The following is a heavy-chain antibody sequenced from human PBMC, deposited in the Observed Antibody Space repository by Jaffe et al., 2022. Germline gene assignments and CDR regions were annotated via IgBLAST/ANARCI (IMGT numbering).Heavy chain of an antibody. CDR2: ISWNSGSI. V-gene: IGHV3-9*01. CDR1: GFTFDDYA. J-gene: IGHJ3*02. CDR3: AKDIVGYSSGWLNDAFDI. D-gene: IGHD6-19*01. Sequence: EVQLVESGGGLVQPGRSLRLSCAASGFTFDDYAMHWVRQAPGKGLEWVSGISWNSGSIGYADSVKGRFTISRDNAKNSLYLQMNSLRAEDTALYYCAKDIVGYSSGWLNDAFDIWGQGTMVTVSS.